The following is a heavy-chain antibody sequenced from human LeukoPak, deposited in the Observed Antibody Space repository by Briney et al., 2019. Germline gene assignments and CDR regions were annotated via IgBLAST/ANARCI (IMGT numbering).Heavy chain of an antibody. CDR3: AREMGNIAWHYYDSSGYYRDAFDI. D-gene: IGHD3-22*01. V-gene: IGHV1-18*01. CDR1: GYTFTSYG. J-gene: IGHJ3*02. Sequence: ASVKVSCKASGYTFTSYGISWVRQAPGQGLEWMGWISAYNGNTNYAQKLQGRVTMTTDTSTSTAYMELRSLRSDDTAVYYCAREMGNIAWHYYDSSGYYRDAFDIWGQGTMVTVSS. CDR2: ISAYNGNT.